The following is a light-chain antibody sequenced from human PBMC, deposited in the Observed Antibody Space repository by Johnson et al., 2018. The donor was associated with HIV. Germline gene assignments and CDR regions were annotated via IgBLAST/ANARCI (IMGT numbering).Light chain of an antibody. Sequence: QSVLTQPPSVSAAPGQKVTISCSGSSSNIGTNFVSWYQQFPGAAPKLLIYENNKPPSGIPDRFSGSKSGTSATLDITGLQTGDEADYYCGTWDSSLRVGFFGTGTKVTVL. CDR2: ENN. CDR3: GTWDSSLRVGF. J-gene: IGLJ1*01. CDR1: SSNIGTNF. V-gene: IGLV1-51*02.